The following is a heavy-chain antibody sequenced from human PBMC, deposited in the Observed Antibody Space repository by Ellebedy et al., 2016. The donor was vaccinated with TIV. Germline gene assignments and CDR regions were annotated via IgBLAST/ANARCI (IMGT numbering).Heavy chain of an antibody. V-gene: IGHV1-46*01. CDR3: ASSPKAAAGTSWFDP. Sequence: AASVKVSCKASGYTFTSYYMHWVRQAPGQGLEWMGIINPSGGSTSYAQKFQGRVTMTRDTSTSTVYMELSSLRSEDTAVYYCASSPKAAAGTSWFDPWGQGTLVTVSS. D-gene: IGHD6-13*01. CDR2: INPSGGST. CDR1: GYTFTSYY. J-gene: IGHJ5*02.